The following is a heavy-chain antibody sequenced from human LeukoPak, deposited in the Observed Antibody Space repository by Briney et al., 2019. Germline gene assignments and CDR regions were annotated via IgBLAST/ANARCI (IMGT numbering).Heavy chain of an antibody. CDR1: GFRFSSYW. V-gene: IGHV3-7*01. CDR3: ARAMDV. CDR2: IKQDGSEI. Sequence: GGSLRLSCAVSGFRFSSYWMSWVRQAPGKGLEWVATIKQDGSEIYYVDSVKGRFTISRDNAKNSLYLQMNSLRAEDTAVYYCARAMDVWGKGTTVTVSS. J-gene: IGHJ6*03.